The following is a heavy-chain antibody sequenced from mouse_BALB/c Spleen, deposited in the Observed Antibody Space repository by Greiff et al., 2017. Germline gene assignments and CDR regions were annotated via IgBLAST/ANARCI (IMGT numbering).Heavy chain of an antibody. Sequence: QVHVKQSGAELVRPGSSVKISCKASGYAFSSYWMNWVKQRPGQGLEWIGQIYPGDGDTNYNGKFKGKATLTADKSSSTAYMQLSSLTSEDSAVYFCAREGYYGPLNYWGQGTTLTVSS. CDR1: GYAFSSYW. V-gene: IGHV1-80*01. D-gene: IGHD1-2*01. J-gene: IGHJ2*01. CDR2: IYPGDGDT. CDR3: AREGYYGPLNY.